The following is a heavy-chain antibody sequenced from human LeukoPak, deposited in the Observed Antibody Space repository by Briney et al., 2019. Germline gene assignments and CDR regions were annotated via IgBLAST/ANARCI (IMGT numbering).Heavy chain of an antibody. D-gene: IGHD6-13*01. Sequence: PSETLSLTCTVSGGSISSYYWSWIRQPPGKGLEWIGYIYYSGSTNYNPSLKSRVTISVDTSKNQFSLKLSSVTAADTAVYYCARDLGYSSSWYSFDPWGQGTLVTVSS. V-gene: IGHV4-59*01. CDR3: ARDLGYSSSWYSFDP. CDR1: GGSISSYY. CDR2: IYYSGST. J-gene: IGHJ5*02.